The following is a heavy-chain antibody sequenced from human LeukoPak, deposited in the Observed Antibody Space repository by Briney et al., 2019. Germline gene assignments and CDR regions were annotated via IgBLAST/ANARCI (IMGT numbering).Heavy chain of an antibody. CDR2: INSDGSST. Sequence: PGGSLRLACAASGFTFSSYWMHWVRQAPGKGLVWVSRINSDGSSTSYADSVKGRFTISRDNAKNTLYLQMNSLRAEDTAVYYCTRDTSGWYDRFDLWGQGTLVTVSS. D-gene: IGHD6-19*01. V-gene: IGHV3-74*01. J-gene: IGHJ5*02. CDR1: GFTFSSYW. CDR3: TRDTSGWYDRFDL.